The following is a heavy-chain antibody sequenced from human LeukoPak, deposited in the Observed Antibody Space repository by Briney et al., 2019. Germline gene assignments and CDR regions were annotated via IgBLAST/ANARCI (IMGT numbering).Heavy chain of an antibody. CDR2: INHSGST. D-gene: IGHD2-21*02. Sequence: SETLSLTCAVYGGSFSGYYWSWIRRPPGKGLEWIGEINHSGSTNYNPSLKSRVTISVDTSKNQFSLKLSSVTAADTAVYYCARWEEDIVVVTGAFDIWGQGTMVTVSS. CDR3: ARWEEDIVVVTGAFDI. V-gene: IGHV4-34*01. CDR1: GGSFSGYY. J-gene: IGHJ3*02.